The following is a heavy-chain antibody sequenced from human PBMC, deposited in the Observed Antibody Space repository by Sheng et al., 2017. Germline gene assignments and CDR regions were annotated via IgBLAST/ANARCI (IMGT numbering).Heavy chain of an antibody. V-gene: IGHV1-69*05. CDR1: GGTFSSYA. CDR3: ARGLVAAAGTGGYWFDP. CDR2: IIPIFGTA. D-gene: IGHD6-13*01. Sequence: QVQLVQSGAEVKKPGSSVKVSCKASGGTFSSYAISWVRQAPGQGLEWMGGIIPIFGTANYAQKFQGRVTITTDESTSTAYMELSSLRSEDTAVYYCARGLVAAAGTGGYWFDPWGQGTLVTVSS. J-gene: IGHJ5*02.